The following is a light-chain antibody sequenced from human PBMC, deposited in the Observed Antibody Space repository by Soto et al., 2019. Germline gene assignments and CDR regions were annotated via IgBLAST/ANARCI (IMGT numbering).Light chain of an antibody. V-gene: IGLV2-8*01. Sequence: QSALTQPPSASGSPGQSVTISCTGTSSDVGRYNYVSWYQQHPGKAPKLMIYEVSKRPSGVPDPFSGSKSGNTASLTVSGLEAEDEADYYCSSYAGSNNLVFGGGTKLTVL. CDR3: SSYAGSNNLV. CDR2: EVS. J-gene: IGLJ2*01. CDR1: SSDVGRYNY.